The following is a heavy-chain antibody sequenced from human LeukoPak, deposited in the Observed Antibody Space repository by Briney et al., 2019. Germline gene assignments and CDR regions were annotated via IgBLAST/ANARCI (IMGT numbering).Heavy chain of an antibody. CDR2: INHSGST. Sequence: SETLSLTCAVYGGSFSGYYWSWIRQPPGKGLEWIGEINHSGSTNYNPSLKSRVTISVDTSKNQFSLKLSSVTAADTAVCYCARGIGYYDSSGYFDYWGQGTLVTVSS. V-gene: IGHV4-34*01. CDR1: GGSFSGYY. D-gene: IGHD3-22*01. J-gene: IGHJ4*02. CDR3: ARGIGYYDSSGYFDY.